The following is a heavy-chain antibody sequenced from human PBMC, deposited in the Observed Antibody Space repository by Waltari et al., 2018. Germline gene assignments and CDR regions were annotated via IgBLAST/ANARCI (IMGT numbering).Heavy chain of an antibody. Sequence: QVQLQQWGAGLLKPSETLSLTCAVYGGSFSGYYWIWIRQPPGTGLEWIGEINHSGSTNYNPSLKSRVTISVDTSKNQFSLKLSSVTAADTAVYYCARGLLYGPSWFDPWGQGTLVTVSS. J-gene: IGHJ5*02. CDR3: ARGLLYGPSWFDP. CDR1: GGSFSGYY. V-gene: IGHV4-34*01. D-gene: IGHD3-16*02. CDR2: INHSGST.